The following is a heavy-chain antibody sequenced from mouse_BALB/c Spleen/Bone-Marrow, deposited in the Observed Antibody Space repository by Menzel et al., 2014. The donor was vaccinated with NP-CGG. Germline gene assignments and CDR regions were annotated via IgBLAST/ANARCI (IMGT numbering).Heavy chain of an antibody. CDR2: IWADGST. CDR1: GFSLTSYG. V-gene: IGHV2-9*02. CDR3: ARSHYPYYFDY. D-gene: IGHD1-2*01. J-gene: IGHJ2*01. Sequence: VMLVESGPGLVAPSQSLSITCTVSGFSLTSYGVHWVRQPPGKGLEWLGVIWADGSTNYDSALMSRLSISKDNSKSQVFLKMNSLQTDDTAMYYCARSHYPYYFDYWGQGTTLTVSS.